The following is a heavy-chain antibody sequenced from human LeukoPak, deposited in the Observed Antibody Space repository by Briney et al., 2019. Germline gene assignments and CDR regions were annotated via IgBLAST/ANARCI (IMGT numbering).Heavy chain of an antibody. Sequence: GGSLRPSCAASGFTFSSYAMSWVRQAPGKGLEWVSAISGSGGSTYYADSVKGRFTISRDNSKNTLYLQMNSLRAEDTAVYYCAKMNTAMVTGDYFDYWGQGTLVTVSS. D-gene: IGHD5-18*01. J-gene: IGHJ4*02. CDR2: ISGSGGST. CDR1: GFTFSSYA. CDR3: AKMNTAMVTGDYFDY. V-gene: IGHV3-23*01.